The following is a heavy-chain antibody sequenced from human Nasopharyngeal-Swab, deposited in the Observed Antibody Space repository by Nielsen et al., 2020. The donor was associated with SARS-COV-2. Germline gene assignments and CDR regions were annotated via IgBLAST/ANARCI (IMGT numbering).Heavy chain of an antibody. CDR1: GYTFTDYY. CDR3: ARDYHEGDILSVRPYAFDI. D-gene: IGHD3-9*01. J-gene: IGHJ3*02. CDR2: INPNSGGT. Sequence: ASVKVSFKASGYTFTDYYMHWVRQAPGRGLEGMGWINPNSGGTNYAQKFQGWVTMTRDTSISTAYMELSRLRSDDTAVYYCARDYHEGDILSVRPYAFDIWGQGTMVTVSS. V-gene: IGHV1-2*04.